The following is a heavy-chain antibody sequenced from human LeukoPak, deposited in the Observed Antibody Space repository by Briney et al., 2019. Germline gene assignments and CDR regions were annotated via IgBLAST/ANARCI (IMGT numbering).Heavy chain of an antibody. Sequence: ASVKVSCKASGYTLTGYYLHWVRQAPGQGLEWMGWINPNTGATHSAQKFQGRITMTRDTSISTAYMDLSRLRSDDTAVYYCARDRVGSGWPRPYYFEVWGQGTLVTVAS. CDR2: INPNTGAT. CDR1: GYTLTGYY. CDR3: ARDRVGSGWPRPYYFEV. V-gene: IGHV1-2*02. J-gene: IGHJ4*02. D-gene: IGHD6-19*01.